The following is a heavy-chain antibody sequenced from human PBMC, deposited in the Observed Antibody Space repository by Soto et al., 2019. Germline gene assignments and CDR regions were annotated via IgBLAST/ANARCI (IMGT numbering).Heavy chain of an antibody. D-gene: IGHD7-27*01. J-gene: IGHJ3*02. V-gene: IGHV6-1*01. CDR3: ARDRGANWGSDAHFDI. CDR1: GDSVSSNSAA. CDR2: TYYRSKWYN. Sequence: PSQTLSLTCAISGDSVSSNSAAWNWIRQSPSRGLEWLGRTYYRSKWYNDYAVSVKSRITINPDTSKNQFSLQLNSVTPEDTAVYYCARDRGANWGSDAHFDIWGQGTMVTVSS.